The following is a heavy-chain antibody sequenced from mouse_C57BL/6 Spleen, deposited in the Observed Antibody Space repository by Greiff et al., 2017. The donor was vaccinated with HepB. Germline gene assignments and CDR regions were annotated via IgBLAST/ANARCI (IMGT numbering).Heavy chain of an antibody. CDR3: ARDGGWLLYFDY. Sequence: EVQGVESGGGLVKPGGSLKLSCAASGFTFSSYAMSWVRQTPEKRLEWVATISDGGSYTYYPDNVKGRFTISRDNAKKNLYLQMSHLKSEDTAMYYCARDGGWLLYFDYWGQGTTLTVSS. CDR2: ISDGGSYT. D-gene: IGHD2-3*01. J-gene: IGHJ2*01. V-gene: IGHV5-4*01. CDR1: GFTFSSYA.